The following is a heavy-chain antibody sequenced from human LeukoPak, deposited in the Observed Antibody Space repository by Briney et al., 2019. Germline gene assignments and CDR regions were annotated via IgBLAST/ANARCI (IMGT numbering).Heavy chain of an antibody. D-gene: IGHD2-2*01. V-gene: IGHV5-51*01. Sequence: GESLKISCKGSGYTFTNYWIVWVRQMPGKGLEWMGIIYPGDSDTRYSPSFQGQVTISADKSISTAYLQWSSLKASDTAMYYCARGGRGLCSSTSCYADYWGQGTLVTVSS. J-gene: IGHJ4*02. CDR2: IYPGDSDT. CDR1: GYTFTNYW. CDR3: ARGGRGLCSSTSCYADY.